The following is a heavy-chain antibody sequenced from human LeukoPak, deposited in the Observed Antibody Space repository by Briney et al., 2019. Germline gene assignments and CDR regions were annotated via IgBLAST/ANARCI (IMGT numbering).Heavy chain of an antibody. Sequence: GGSLRLSCAASGFTFSSYATSWVRQAPGKGLEWVSAISGSGGSTYYADSVKGRFTISRDNSKNTLYLQMNSLRAEDTAVYYCAKVRYGIAVAGLEDYWGQGTLVTVSS. CDR2: ISGSGGST. CDR3: AKVRYGIAVAGLEDY. J-gene: IGHJ4*02. CDR1: GFTFSSYA. V-gene: IGHV3-23*01. D-gene: IGHD6-19*01.